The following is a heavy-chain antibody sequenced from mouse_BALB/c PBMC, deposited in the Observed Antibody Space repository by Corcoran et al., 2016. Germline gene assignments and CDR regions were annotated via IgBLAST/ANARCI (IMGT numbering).Heavy chain of an antibody. CDR1: GYTFTDYS. D-gene: IGHD1-2*01. J-gene: IGHJ3*01. V-gene: IGHV9-2-1*01. CDR2: INTETGEP. CDR3: AIQYYGSFAY. Sequence: QIQLMQSGPELKKPGETVKISCKASGYTFTDYSMHWVKQASGKGLKWMGWINTETGEPTYADDFKGRFAFSLETSASTAYLQINNLKNEDTATYFCAIQYYGSFAYWGQGTLVTVSA.